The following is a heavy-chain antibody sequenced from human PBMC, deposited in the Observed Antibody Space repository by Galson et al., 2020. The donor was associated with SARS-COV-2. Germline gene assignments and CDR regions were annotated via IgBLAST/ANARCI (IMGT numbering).Heavy chain of an antibody. Sequence: GGSLRLSCEASGFTVSSNYMSWARQAPRKGLAWVSAIYSGGSTYYADSVKGRYTITRDNSKKTLYLQMNSLRAEDTAVYYCARDLSVYGMDVWGQGTTVTVSS. CDR3: ARDLSVYGMDV. J-gene: IGHJ6*02. CDR1: GFTVSSNY. CDR2: IYSGGST. V-gene: IGHV3-53*01.